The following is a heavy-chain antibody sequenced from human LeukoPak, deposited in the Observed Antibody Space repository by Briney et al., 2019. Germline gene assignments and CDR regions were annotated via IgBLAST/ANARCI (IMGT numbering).Heavy chain of an antibody. V-gene: IGHV4-61*02. J-gene: IGHJ6*03. CDR2: IYTSGST. CDR3: ARDSKQLVLANLNYYYYYMDV. CDR1: GGSISSGSYY. Sequence: SQTLSLTCTVSGGSISSGSYYWSWIRQPAGKGLEWIGRIYTSGSTNYNPSLKGRVTISVDTSKNQFSLKLSSVTAADTAVYYCARDSKQLVLANLNYYYYYMDVRGKGTTVTVSS. D-gene: IGHD6-6*01.